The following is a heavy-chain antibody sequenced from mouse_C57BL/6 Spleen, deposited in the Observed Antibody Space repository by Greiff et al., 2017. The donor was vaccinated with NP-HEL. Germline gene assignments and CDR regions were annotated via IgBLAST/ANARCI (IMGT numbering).Heavy chain of an antibody. CDR3: ARYDYYYAMDY. Sequence: QVQLQQPGAELVKPGASVNMSCKASGYTFTSYWITWVKQRPGQGLEWIGDIYPGSGSTNYNEKFKSKATLTVDTSSSTAYMQLSSLTSEDSAVYYCARYDYYYAMDYWGQGTSVTVSS. J-gene: IGHJ4*01. V-gene: IGHV1-55*01. CDR2: IYPGSGST. CDR1: GYTFTSYW. D-gene: IGHD2-4*01.